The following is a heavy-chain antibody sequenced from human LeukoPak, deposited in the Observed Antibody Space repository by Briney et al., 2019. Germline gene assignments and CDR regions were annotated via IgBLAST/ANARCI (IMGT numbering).Heavy chain of an antibody. D-gene: IGHD2-21*02. J-gene: IGHJ4*02. CDR1: GFTFSSYA. CDR3: AGGGGGLAYCGGDCYTYKY. V-gene: IGHV3-23*01. CDR2: ISGSGGST. Sequence: GGSLRLSCAASGFTFSSYAMSWVRQAPGKGLEWVSAISGSGGSTYYADSVKGRFTISRDNSKNTLYLKMNSLRAEDTAVYYCAGGGGGLAYCGGDCYTYKYWGQGTLVTVSS.